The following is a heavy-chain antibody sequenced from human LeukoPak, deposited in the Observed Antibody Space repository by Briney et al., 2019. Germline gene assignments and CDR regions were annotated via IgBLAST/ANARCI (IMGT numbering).Heavy chain of an antibody. CDR1: GYTFTGYY. CDR2: INPNSGGT. J-gene: IGHJ6*03. D-gene: IGHD3-10*01. CDR3: ARGPTMVRGVPAYHMDV. V-gene: IGHV1-2*02. Sequence: GASVKVSCKASGYTFTGYYMHWVRQAPGQGLEWMGWINPNSGGTNYAQKFQGRVTMTRDTSISTAYMELSRLRSDDTAVYYCARGPTMVRGVPAYHMDVWGKGTTVTISS.